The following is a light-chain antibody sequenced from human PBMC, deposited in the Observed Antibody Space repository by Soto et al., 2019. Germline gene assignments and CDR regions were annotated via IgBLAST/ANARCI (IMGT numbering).Light chain of an antibody. J-gene: IGKJ1*01. CDR2: KAS. CDR3: QQYNSYPWT. Sequence: DIQMTQSPSTLSGSVGDRVTITCRASQTISSWLAWYQQKPGKAPKLLIYKASTLKSGVPSRFSGSGSGTDFTLTISGLQPDDFATYYCQQYNSYPWTFGQGTKVDI. V-gene: IGKV1-5*03. CDR1: QTISSW.